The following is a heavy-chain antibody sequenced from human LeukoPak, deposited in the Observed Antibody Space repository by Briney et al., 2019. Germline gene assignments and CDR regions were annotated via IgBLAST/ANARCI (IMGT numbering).Heavy chain of an antibody. CDR1: GFTFDDYG. D-gene: IGHD2-2*02. J-gene: IGHJ3*02. CDR2: TNWNGSST. Sequence: PGGSLRLSCAASGFTFDDYGMSWVRQAPGNGLEWDAGTNWNGSSTGYADSVKGRFTISRDNAKNSLYLQMNSLRAEDTALYYCARDCSSTSCYNRAFDIWGQGTMVTVSS. CDR3: ARDCSSTSCYNRAFDI. V-gene: IGHV3-20*04.